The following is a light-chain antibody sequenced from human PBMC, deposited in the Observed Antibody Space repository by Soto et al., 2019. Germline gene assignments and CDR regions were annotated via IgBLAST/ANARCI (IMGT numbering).Light chain of an antibody. CDR3: QQYGSSPGT. CDR2: GAS. V-gene: IGKV3-20*01. J-gene: IGKJ1*01. CDR1: QSVSSSY. Sequence: EIVLTQSPGTLSLSPGERATLSCRASQSVSSSYLVWYQQKPGQSPKLLIYGASTRATGIPDRFSGSGSGTEFTLTISRLEPEDFAVYYCQQYGSSPGTFGQGTKVEIK.